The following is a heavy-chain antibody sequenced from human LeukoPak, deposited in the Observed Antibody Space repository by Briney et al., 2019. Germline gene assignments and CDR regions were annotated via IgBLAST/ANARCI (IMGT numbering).Heavy chain of an antibody. CDR3: AQGGDDYYYYGMDV. CDR1: GFTFSNYA. J-gene: IGHJ6*02. CDR2: ISGSGGGT. Sequence: GGSLRPSCAASGFTFSNYAMSWVRQAPGKGLEWVSGISGSGGGTYYADSVKGRFTISRDNSKNTLYLQMNSLRAEDTAVYYCAQGGDDYYYYGMDVWGQGTTVTVSS. D-gene: IGHD3-16*01. V-gene: IGHV3-23*01.